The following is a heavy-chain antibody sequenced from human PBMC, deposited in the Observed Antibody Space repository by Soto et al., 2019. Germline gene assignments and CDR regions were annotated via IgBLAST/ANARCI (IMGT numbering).Heavy chain of an antibody. D-gene: IGHD3-10*01. V-gene: IGHV2-5*02. CDR1: GFSLTTSGVG. J-gene: IGHJ4*02. CDR3: ALHPYYCLGSYSFDY. CDR2: IYLDDEN. Sequence: QITLKDSGPTLVRPTQTLTLTCTFSGFSLTTSGVGVGWIHPPPGTDLEWLAVIYLDDENRYRSTLKSRLTNTRDTSKIQVVLTRTNINPVDTSTYYCALHPYYCLGSYSFDYCCQETLVT.